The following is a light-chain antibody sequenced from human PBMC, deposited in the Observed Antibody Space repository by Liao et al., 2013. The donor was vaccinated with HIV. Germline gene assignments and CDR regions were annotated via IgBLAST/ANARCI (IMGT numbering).Light chain of an antibody. CDR2: EDT. CDR1: RLGDKY. V-gene: IGLV3-1*01. J-gene: IGLJ1*01. CDR3: QAWDSSTNYV. Sequence: SYELTQPPSVSVPPGQTATITCSGDRLGDKYVSWYQQKSGQSPVLVIYEDTKRPSGISDRFSGSNSGNTATLTISGTQALDEADYYCQAWDSSTNYVFGTGTQVTVL.